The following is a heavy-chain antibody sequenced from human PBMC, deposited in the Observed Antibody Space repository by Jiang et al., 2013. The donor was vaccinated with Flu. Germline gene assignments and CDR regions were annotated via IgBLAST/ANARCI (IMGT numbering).Heavy chain of an antibody. Sequence: GGSISSSSYYWGWIRPAPTGRGLEWIGSIYYSGSTYYNPSLKSRVTISVDTSKNQFSLKLSSVTAADTAVYYCARQPHGGWGTYYYYYGMDVWGQGTTVTVSS. CDR2: IYYSGST. CDR3: ARQPHGGWGTYYYYYGMDV. D-gene: IGHD3-16*01. V-gene: IGHV4-39*01. CDR1: GGSISSSSYY. J-gene: IGHJ6*02.